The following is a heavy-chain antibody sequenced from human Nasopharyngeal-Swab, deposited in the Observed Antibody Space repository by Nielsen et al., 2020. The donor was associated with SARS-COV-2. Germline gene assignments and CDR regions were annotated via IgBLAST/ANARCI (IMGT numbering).Heavy chain of an antibody. CDR1: GFTFSSYG. D-gene: IGHD1-14*01. V-gene: IGHV3-33*01. Sequence: GGSLRLSCAASGFTFSSYGMHWVRQAPGKGLEWVAVIWYDGSNKYCADSVKGRFTISRDNSKNTLYLQMNSLRAEDTAVYYCAREKNLFDIWGQGTMVTVSS. CDR2: IWYDGSNK. CDR3: AREKNLFDI. J-gene: IGHJ3*02.